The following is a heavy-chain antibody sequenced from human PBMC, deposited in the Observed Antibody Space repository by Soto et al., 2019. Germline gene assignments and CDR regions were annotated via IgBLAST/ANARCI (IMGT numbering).Heavy chain of an antibody. CDR2: ITHSGST. J-gene: IGHJ6*02. Sequence: PSETLSLTCAVYGGSFSGYYWSWIRLRPGKGLECIGEITHSGSTNYNPSLKSRVTISVDTSKNQFSLKLSSVTAADTAVYYCARGRNSGYNRYYYYYGMDVWGQGTTVT. CDR3: ARGRNSGYNRYYYYYGMDV. D-gene: IGHD5-12*01. V-gene: IGHV4-34*01. CDR1: GGSFSGYY.